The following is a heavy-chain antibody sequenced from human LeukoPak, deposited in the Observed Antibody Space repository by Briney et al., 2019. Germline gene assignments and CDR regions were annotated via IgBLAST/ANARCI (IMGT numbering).Heavy chain of an antibody. V-gene: IGHV4-39*01. D-gene: IGHD3-16*01. Sequence: SETLSLTCSVSSGSIRDKYYWGWIRQPPGKGLEWVASQYYGSHTYYTPSLESRVTISLDASRNQFSLQLRSVTAADTAVYYCARHWGHNYYYGLSVWGQGTSVIVAS. J-gene: IGHJ6*02. CDR2: QYYGSHT. CDR3: ARHWGHNYYYGLSV. CDR1: SGSIRDKYY.